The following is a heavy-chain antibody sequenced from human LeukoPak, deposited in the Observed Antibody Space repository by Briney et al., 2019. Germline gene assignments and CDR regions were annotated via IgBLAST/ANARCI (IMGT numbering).Heavy chain of an antibody. CDR1: GGSVSSGSYY. J-gene: IGHJ4*02. CDR3: ARDIMVRGVWSDY. V-gene: IGHV4-61*01. CDR2: IYYSGST. Sequence: SETLYLTCTVSGGSVSSGSYYWSWIRQPPGKGLEWIGYIYYSGSTNYNPSLKSRVTISVDTSKNQFSLKLSSVTAADTAVYYCARDIMVRGVWSDYWGQGTLVTVSS. D-gene: IGHD3-10*01.